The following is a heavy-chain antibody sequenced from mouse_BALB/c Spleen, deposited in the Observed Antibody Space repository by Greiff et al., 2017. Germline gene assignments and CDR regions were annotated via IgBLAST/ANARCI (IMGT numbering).Heavy chain of an antibody. Sequence: EVQRVESGGGLVQPGGSLKLSCAASGFTFSSYTMSWVRQTPEKRLEWVAYISNGGGSTYYPDTVKGRFTISRDNAKNTLYLQMSSLKSEDTAMYYCARHAYYVNYVGAMDYWGQGTSVTVSS. D-gene: IGHD2-1*01. CDR3: ARHAYYVNYVGAMDY. CDR1: GFTFSSYT. CDR2: ISNGGGST. J-gene: IGHJ4*01. V-gene: IGHV5-12-2*01.